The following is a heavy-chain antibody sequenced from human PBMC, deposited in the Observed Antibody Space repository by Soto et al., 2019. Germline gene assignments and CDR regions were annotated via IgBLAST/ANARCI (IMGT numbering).Heavy chain of an antibody. D-gene: IGHD4-17*01. V-gene: IGHV4-34*01. CDR1: GGSFSGYY. CDR3: VACDYGDYPRY. Sequence: QVQLQQWGAGLLKPSETLSLTCAVYGGSFSGYYWSWVRQSPGKGLEWIGEINHSGSTNYNPSLKGRPTIIGGPAKNQFSLKLTSVTAADTALYYCVACDYGDYPRYWGQGTLVTVSS. CDR2: INHSGST. J-gene: IGHJ4*02.